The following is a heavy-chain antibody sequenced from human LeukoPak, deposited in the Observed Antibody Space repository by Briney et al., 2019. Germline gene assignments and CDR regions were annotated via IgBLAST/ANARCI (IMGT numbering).Heavy chain of an antibody. V-gene: IGHV3-33*01. D-gene: IGHD6-13*01. CDR3: GVVPACTILRDS. CDR2: LGDDGINT. Sequence: GGSLRLSCAASGFPFSTYGMHWVRQAPGKGLEWLAVLGDDGINTHYADSVKGRFTISRDNSQNTLYLQMISLRAEDTAVYYCGVVPACTILRDSWGQGTLGTVSS. CDR1: GFPFSTYG. J-gene: IGHJ4*02.